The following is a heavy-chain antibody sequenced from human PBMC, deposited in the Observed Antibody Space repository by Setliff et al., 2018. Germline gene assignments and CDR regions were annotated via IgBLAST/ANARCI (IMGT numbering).Heavy chain of an antibody. CDR2: ISSNGGST. D-gene: IGHD3-3*01. V-gene: IGHV3-64*02. CDR1: GFTFSNYA. CDR3: ARDSATQYDFWSGPQYYYYMDV. Sequence: PGGSLRLSCAASGFTFSNYAMHWVRQAPGKGLEYVSAISSNGGSTYYADSVKGRFTISRDNSKNTLYLQMGSLRGEDMAAYYCARDSATQYDFWSGPQYYYYMDVWGKGTTVTVSS. J-gene: IGHJ6*03.